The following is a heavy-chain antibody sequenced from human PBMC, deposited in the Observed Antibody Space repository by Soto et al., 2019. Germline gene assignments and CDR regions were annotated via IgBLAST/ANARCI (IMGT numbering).Heavy chain of an antibody. CDR1: GGSISSSSYY. CDR2: IYYSGST. D-gene: IGHD3-22*01. Sequence: SETLSLTCTVSGGSISSSSYYWGWIRQPPGKGLEWIGSIYYSGSTYYNPSLKSRVTISVDTSKNQFSLKLSSVTAADTAVYYCATSPYYYDSSGYYFDYWGQGTLVTVSS. J-gene: IGHJ4*02. CDR3: ATSPYYYDSSGYYFDY. V-gene: IGHV4-39*01.